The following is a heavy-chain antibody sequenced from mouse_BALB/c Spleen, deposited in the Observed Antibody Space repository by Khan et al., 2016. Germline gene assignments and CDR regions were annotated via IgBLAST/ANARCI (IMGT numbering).Heavy chain of an antibody. CDR1: GYTFSNYW. CDR2: ILPGSGYS. J-gene: IGHJ4*01. CDR3: ARAWYSMDY. Sequence: QVQLQQSGAELMKPGASVKISCKATGYTFSNYWIEWVKQRPGHGLEWIGDILPGSGYSNSNETFKGKATFTADASSNTAYMQLISLTSEDSAVYFCARAWYSMDYWGQGTSVTVSS. V-gene: IGHV1-9*01.